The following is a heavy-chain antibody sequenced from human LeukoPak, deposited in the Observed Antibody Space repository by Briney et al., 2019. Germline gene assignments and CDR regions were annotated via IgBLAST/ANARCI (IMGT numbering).Heavy chain of an antibody. CDR3: ARLGIAARPLGAFDI. D-gene: IGHD6-6*01. V-gene: IGHV4-39*01. Sequence: SETLSLTCTVSGGSISSSSYYWGWIRQPPGKGLEWIGSIYYSRSTYYNPSLKSRATISVDTSKNQFSLKLSSVTAADTAVYYCARLGIAARPLGAFDIWGQGTMVTVSS. J-gene: IGHJ3*02. CDR2: IYYSRST. CDR1: GGSISSSSYY.